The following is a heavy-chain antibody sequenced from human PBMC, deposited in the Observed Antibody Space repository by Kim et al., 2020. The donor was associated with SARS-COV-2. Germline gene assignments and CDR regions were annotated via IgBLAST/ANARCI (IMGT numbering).Heavy chain of an antibody. CDR2: ISGSGGST. Sequence: GGSLRLSCAASGFTFSSYAMSWVRQAPGKGLEWVSAISGSGGSTYYADSVKGRFTISRDNSKNTLYLQMNSLRAEDTAVYYCAKDRKAVAGRTPDAFDIWGQGTMVTVSS. D-gene: IGHD6-19*01. J-gene: IGHJ3*02. CDR1: GFTFSSYA. CDR3: AKDRKAVAGRTPDAFDI. V-gene: IGHV3-23*01.